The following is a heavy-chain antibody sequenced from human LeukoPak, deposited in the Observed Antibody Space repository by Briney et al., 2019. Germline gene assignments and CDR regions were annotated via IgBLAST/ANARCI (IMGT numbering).Heavy chain of an antibody. CDR2: INHSGST. CDR3: ARGYQYYYDSSGYWGYYYGMDV. Sequence: SETLSLTSAVYGVSFCGYYWSWIRQPPGKGLEWIGEINHSGSTNYNPSLKSRVTISVDTSKNQFSLKLSSVTAADTAVYYCARGYQYYYDSSGYWGYYYGMDVWGQGTTVTVSS. V-gene: IGHV4-34*01. J-gene: IGHJ6*02. CDR1: GVSFCGYY. D-gene: IGHD3-22*01.